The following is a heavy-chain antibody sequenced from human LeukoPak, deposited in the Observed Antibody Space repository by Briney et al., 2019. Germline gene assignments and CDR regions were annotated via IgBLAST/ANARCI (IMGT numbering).Heavy chain of an antibody. CDR3: AKGPDTAMLDAFDI. D-gene: IGHD5-18*01. CDR2: INSDGSST. Sequence: PGGSLRLSCAASGFTFSSYWMHWVRQAPGKGLVWVSRINSDGSSTSYADSVKGRFTISRDNAKNTLYLQMNSLRAEDMALYYCAKGPDTAMLDAFDIWGQGTMVTVSS. CDR1: GFTFSSYW. V-gene: IGHV3-74*01. J-gene: IGHJ3*02.